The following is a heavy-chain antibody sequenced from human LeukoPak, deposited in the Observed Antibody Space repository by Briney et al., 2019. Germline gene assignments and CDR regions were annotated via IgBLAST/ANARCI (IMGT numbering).Heavy chain of an antibody. CDR3: ARASTGGYLGY. J-gene: IGHJ4*02. V-gene: IGHV3-66*01. D-gene: IGHD2-8*02. CDR1: GFTVRSHY. Sequence: GGSLRLSCAASGFTVRSHYMTWVGQAPGKGLEWVSLIYSAGSTYYADFVKGRFTISRDNSKDTMYLQMTSLRAEDTAVYYCARASTGGYLGYWGQGTLVTVSS. CDR2: IYSAGST.